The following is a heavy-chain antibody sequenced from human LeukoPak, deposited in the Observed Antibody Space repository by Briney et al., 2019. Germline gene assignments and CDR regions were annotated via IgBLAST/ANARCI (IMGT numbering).Heavy chain of an antibody. V-gene: IGHV4-39*02. D-gene: IGHD3-22*01. CDR3: ARVTGYMIEDYFDY. J-gene: IGHJ4*02. CDR2: IYYSGST. CDR1: GGSISSSSYH. Sequence: SETLSLTCTVSGGSISSSSYHWGWIRQPPGKGLEWIGSIYYSGSTHYNPSLKSRVTISVDTSKNHFSLKLSSVTAADTAVYYCARVTGYMIEDYFDYWGQGTLVTVSS.